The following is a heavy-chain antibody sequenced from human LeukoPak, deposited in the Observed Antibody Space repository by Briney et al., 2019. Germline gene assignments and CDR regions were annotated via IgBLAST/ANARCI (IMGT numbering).Heavy chain of an antibody. CDR2: IYYSGST. Sequence: ASQTLSLTCTVSGGSISSGAYYWSWIRQHPGKGLEWIGYIYYSGSTYYNPSLKSRVTISVDRSKNQFSLKLSSVTAADTAVYYCAREVLGVAPYRSNCFDPWGQGTLVTVSS. D-gene: IGHD4/OR15-4a*01. J-gene: IGHJ5*02. CDR3: AREVLGVAPYRSNCFDP. V-gene: IGHV4-31*03. CDR1: GGSISSGAYY.